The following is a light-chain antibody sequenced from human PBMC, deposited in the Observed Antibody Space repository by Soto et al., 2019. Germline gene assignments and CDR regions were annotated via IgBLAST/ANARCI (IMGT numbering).Light chain of an antibody. J-gene: IGLJ1*01. Sequence: QSVLTQPASVSGSPGQSITISCTGTSSDVGSYNLVSWYQQRPGKASKLMIYEGSKRPSGVSNRFSGSKSGNTASLTISGLQAEDEADYYCCSYAGSSTFVFGTGTKVTVL. V-gene: IGLV2-23*03. CDR3: CSYAGSSTFV. CDR1: SSDVGSYNL. CDR2: EGS.